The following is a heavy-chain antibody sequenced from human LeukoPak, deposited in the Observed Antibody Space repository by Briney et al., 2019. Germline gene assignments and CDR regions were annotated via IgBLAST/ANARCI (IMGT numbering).Heavy chain of an antibody. Sequence: SETLSLTCTVSSGSISSSSYYWGWIRQPPGKGLEWIGSIYYSGSTYYNPSLKSRVTISVDTSKNQFSLKLSSVTAADTAVYYCARHRFQQLVNWFDPWGQGTLVTVSS. D-gene: IGHD6-13*01. CDR1: SGSISSSSYY. J-gene: IGHJ5*02. CDR2: IYYSGST. V-gene: IGHV4-39*01. CDR3: ARHRFQQLVNWFDP.